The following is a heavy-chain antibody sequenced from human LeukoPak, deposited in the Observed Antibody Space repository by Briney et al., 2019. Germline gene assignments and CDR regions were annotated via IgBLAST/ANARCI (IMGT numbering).Heavy chain of an antibody. V-gene: IGHV3-74*01. CDR2: INSDGSST. J-gene: IGHJ6*02. Sequence: GGSLRLSCAASGFTFSSYWMHWVRQAPGKGLVWVSRINSDGSSTSYADSVKGRFTISRDNAKNTLYLQMNSLRAEGTAVYYCARVRSGSSAGNYGMDVWGQGTTVTVSS. CDR1: GFTFSSYW. CDR3: ARVRSGSSAGNYGMDV. D-gene: IGHD1-26*01.